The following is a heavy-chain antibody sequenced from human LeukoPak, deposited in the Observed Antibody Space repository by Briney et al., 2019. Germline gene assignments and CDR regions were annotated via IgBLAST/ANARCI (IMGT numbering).Heavy chain of an antibody. CDR1: GGSFSGYY. CDR2: INHSGST. D-gene: IGHD2-15*01. J-gene: IGHJ3*01. V-gene: IGHV4-34*01. Sequence: SETLSLTCAVYGGSFSGYYWSWIRQPPGKGLEWIGEINHSGSTNYNPSLKSRVTVSVDTSKSQLSLRLNSVTAADTSVYYCARYCNAGACSMFKTFDVWGQGTMVTVSS. CDR3: ARYCNAGACSMFKTFDV.